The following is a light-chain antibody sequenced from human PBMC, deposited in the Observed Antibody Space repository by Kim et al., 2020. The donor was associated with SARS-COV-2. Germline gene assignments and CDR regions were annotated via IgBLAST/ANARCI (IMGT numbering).Light chain of an antibody. V-gene: IGKV3-20*01. Sequence: LSPGERATFSCRASQSVSNSYLAWYQQKPGQAPRLLIYGASSRATGIPDRFSGSGSGTDFTITINRLEPEDFEVYYCQQYGSSGTFAQGTKVDIK. J-gene: IGKJ1*01. CDR1: QSVSNSY. CDR3: QQYGSSGT. CDR2: GAS.